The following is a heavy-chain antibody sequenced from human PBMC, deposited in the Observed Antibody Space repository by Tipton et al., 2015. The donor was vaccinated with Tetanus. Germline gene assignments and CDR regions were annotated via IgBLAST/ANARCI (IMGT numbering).Heavy chain of an antibody. Sequence: TLSLTCTVSGGSISSYYWTWIRQPPGRGLEWIGYVHYSGSTNYSPSLRSRVSISVDTSKNQFSLKVRSVTTADTAVYYCARERLDWGTNDALNIWGQGTMVSVSS. CDR1: GGSISSYY. D-gene: IGHD7-27*01. CDR3: ARERLDWGTNDALNI. J-gene: IGHJ3*02. V-gene: IGHV4-59*01. CDR2: VHYSGST.